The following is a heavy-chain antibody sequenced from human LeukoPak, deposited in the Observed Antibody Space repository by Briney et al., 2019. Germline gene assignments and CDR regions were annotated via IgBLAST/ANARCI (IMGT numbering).Heavy chain of an antibody. CDR2: VYETGDR. CDR1: GGSINNYY. J-gene: IGHJ4*02. D-gene: IGHD3-16*01. CDR3: ARHPLRGGFDH. Sequence: SETLSLTCTVSGGSINNYYWSWIRQPPGKGLEWIAYVYETGDRGYNPSLKSRVTISVDTSKNQFSLKLNSVTAADTAVYCCARHPLRGGFDHWGLGTLVAVSS. V-gene: IGHV4-59*08.